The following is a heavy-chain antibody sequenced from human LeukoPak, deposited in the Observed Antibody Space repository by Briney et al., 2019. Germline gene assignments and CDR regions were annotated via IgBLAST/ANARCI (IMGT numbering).Heavy chain of an antibody. J-gene: IGHJ4*02. CDR1: GGSIRSHY. CDR3: ARISPDRHYYDSSGYYFDY. Sequence: SETLSLTCTVSGGSIRSHYWTWIRQSPGKGLEWIGYVYHTGSTNYNPSLRSRVLISVDPSKNQFSLKLTSVTAADTAVYYCARISPDRHYYDSSGYYFDYWGQGTLVTVSS. CDR2: VYHTGST. D-gene: IGHD3-22*01. V-gene: IGHV4-4*09.